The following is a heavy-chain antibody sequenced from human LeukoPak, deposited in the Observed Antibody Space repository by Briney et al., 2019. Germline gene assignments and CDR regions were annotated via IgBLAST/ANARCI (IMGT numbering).Heavy chain of an antibody. V-gene: IGHV4-4*02. CDR2: IYHSGST. D-gene: IGHD3-16*01. Sequence: PSETLSLTCAVSGGSITSSNWWSWVRHPPGKGLEWIGEIYHSGSTNYKPSLKSRVTISVDTSKNQFSLKLSSVTAADTAVYYCARWAGDGVGDFDYWGQGTLVTVSS. J-gene: IGHJ4*02. CDR3: ARWAGDGVGDFDY. CDR1: GGSITSSNW.